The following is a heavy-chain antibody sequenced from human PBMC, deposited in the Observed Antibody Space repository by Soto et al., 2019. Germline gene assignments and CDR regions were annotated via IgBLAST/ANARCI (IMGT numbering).Heavy chain of an antibody. J-gene: IGHJ4*02. CDR3: ARHDWNGVDY. D-gene: IGHD1-1*01. V-gene: IGHV4-31*03. Sequence: SETLSLTCTVSGGSISSGGYYWSWIRQHPGKGLEWIGYIYYSGSTYYNPSLKIRVTISVDTSKNQFSLKLSSVTAADTAVYYCARHDWNGVDYWGQGTLVTVS. CDR2: IYYSGST. CDR1: GGSISSGGYY.